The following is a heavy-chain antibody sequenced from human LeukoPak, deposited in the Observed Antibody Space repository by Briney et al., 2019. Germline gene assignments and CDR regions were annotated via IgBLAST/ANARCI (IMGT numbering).Heavy chain of an antibody. CDR1: AFIFSSSA. Sequence: PGGSLSLSCAASAFIFSSSAMTWVRQAPGKGLEWVSTITGSDDRTYYADSVKGRFTISRDFSKNTLHLQMNSLRVEDTAIYYCAKGPQLNSGYHPDYWGQGTLVSVSS. D-gene: IGHD3-22*01. J-gene: IGHJ4*02. CDR2: ITGSDDRT. CDR3: AKGPQLNSGYHPDY. V-gene: IGHV3-23*01.